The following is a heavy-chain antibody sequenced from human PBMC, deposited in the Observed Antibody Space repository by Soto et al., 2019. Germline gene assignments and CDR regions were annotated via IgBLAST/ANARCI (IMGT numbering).Heavy chain of an antibody. Sequence: QVQLQESGPGLVKPSQTLSLTCTVSGGSISSGDYYWSWIRQPPGKGLEWIGYIYYSGSTYYNPSLKGRVTILVDTSKNQCSLKLSSVTAADTAVYYCARVGVFGATTIDYWGQGTLVTVSS. CDR3: ARVGVFGATTIDY. CDR1: GGSISSGDYY. CDR2: IYYSGST. D-gene: IGHD3-10*02. J-gene: IGHJ4*02. V-gene: IGHV4-30-4*01.